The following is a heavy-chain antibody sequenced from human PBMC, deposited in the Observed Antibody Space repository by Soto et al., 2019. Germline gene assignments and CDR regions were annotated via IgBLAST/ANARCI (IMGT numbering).Heavy chain of an antibody. CDR1: GYTFTSYY. V-gene: IGHV1-46*01. J-gene: IGHJ4*02. CDR3: ARDDAGYSSGRFDY. D-gene: IGHD6-19*01. Sequence: QVQLVQSGAEVKKPGASVKVSCKASGYTFTSYYMHWVRQAPGQGLEWMGIINPSGGSTSYAQKFQGRVTXXRXTXXSTVYMELSSLRSEDTAVYYCARDDAGYSSGRFDYWGQGTLVTVSS. CDR2: INPSGGST.